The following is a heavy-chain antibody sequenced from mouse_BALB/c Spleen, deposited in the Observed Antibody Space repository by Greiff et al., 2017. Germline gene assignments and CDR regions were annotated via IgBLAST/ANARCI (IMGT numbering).Heavy chain of an antibody. CDR1: GFTFSSYG. J-gene: IGHJ4*01. Sequence: EVQGVESGGDLVKPGGSLKLSCAASGFTFSSYGMSWVRQTPDKRLEWVATISSGGSYTYYPDSVKGRFTISRDNAKNTLYLQMSSLKSEDTAMYYCARHNDGYYAMDYWGQGTSVTVSS. D-gene: IGHD2-3*01. CDR3: ARHNDGYYAMDY. V-gene: IGHV5-6*01. CDR2: ISSGGSYT.